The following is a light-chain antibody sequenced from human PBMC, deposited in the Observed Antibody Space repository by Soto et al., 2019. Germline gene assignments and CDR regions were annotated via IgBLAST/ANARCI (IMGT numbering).Light chain of an antibody. J-gene: IGKJ4*02. V-gene: IGKV3D-15*03. CDR1: QSCSSN. CDR2: GAS. CDR3: QDYKNCLR. Sequence: ASQSCSSNYLAWYQQKPGQAPRLLNYGASNRATGIPDRFSGSGSEKGIPLTISIPPSELNASYYRQDYKNCLRFGEGTKVDIK.